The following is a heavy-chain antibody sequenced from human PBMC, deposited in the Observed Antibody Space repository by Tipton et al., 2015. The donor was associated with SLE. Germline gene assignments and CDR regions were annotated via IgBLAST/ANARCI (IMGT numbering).Heavy chain of an antibody. Sequence: GLVKPSETLSLTCTVSGGSIRNYYWSWLRQSPGKGLEWIGSIYYTGTTTYYNSFLKSRVTMSVDTSKNQFSLRLTSVIAADTAVYYCARLHGYSYGLNWFDPWGQGTLISVSS. D-gene: IGHD5-18*01. CDR1: GGSIRNYY. J-gene: IGHJ5*02. CDR2: IYYTGTTT. V-gene: IGHV4-59*04. CDR3: ARLHGYSYGLNWFDP.